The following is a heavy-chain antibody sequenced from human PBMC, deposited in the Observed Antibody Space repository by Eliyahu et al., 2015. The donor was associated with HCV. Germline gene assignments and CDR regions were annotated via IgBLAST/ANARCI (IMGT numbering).Heavy chain of an antibody. Sequence: QLQLQESGPGLVKPSETLSLTCAVSGGSFSXTLYYWGWIRQTPGKGLEYIGSLLYSGTTHYNPSLKSRVTISVDRSKNQFSLNLNSVTAADTAVYYCARLPRLKVGGYNVGYGYYFDYWGQGTLVSVSS. D-gene: IGHD3-22*01. V-gene: IGHV4-39*01. CDR2: LLYSGTT. J-gene: IGHJ4*02. CDR1: GGSFSXTLYY. CDR3: ARLPRLKVGGYNVGYGYYFDY.